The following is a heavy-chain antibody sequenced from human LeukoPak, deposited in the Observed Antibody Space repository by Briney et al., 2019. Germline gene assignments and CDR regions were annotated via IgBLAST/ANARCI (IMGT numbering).Heavy chain of an antibody. Sequence: PSQTLSLTCTVPGGSISSGDYYWSWIRQPPGKGLEWIGYIYYSGSTYYNPSLKSRVTISVDTSKNQFSLKLSSVTAADTAVYYCARGYCSGGSCFDAFDIWGQGTMVTVSS. CDR2: IYYSGST. CDR3: ARGYCSGGSCFDAFDI. CDR1: GGSISSGDYY. D-gene: IGHD2-15*01. V-gene: IGHV4-30-4*01. J-gene: IGHJ3*02.